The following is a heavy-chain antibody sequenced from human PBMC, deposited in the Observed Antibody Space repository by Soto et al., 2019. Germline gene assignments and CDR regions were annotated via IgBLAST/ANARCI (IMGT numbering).Heavy chain of an antibody. Sequence: PWVSLRISCKGSGCSFTGYWGGWVSQMPGKGLERMGIIYPGDSDTRYSPSFQGQVTISADKSISTAYLQWSSLKASDTAMYYCARQMFHGAFEIWGQGTMVTVSS. CDR2: IYPGDSDT. CDR3: ARQMFHGAFEI. V-gene: IGHV5-51*01. CDR1: GCSFTGYW. J-gene: IGHJ3*02. D-gene: IGHD3-10*02.